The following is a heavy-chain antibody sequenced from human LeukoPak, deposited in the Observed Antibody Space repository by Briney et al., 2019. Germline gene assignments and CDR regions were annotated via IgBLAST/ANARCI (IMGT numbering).Heavy chain of an antibody. CDR1: GFTFSSYG. V-gene: IGHV3-23*01. CDR3: GYGRSFFNY. D-gene: IGHD1-26*01. J-gene: IGHJ4*02. CDR2: ISDSGGTT. Sequence: PGGSLRLSCAASGFTFSSYGMTWVRQAPGKGLEWVSGISDSGGTTYYADSVKGRFTISRDNSRNTLYLQMNSLRAEDTAVYYCGYGRSFFNYWGQGTLVTVSS.